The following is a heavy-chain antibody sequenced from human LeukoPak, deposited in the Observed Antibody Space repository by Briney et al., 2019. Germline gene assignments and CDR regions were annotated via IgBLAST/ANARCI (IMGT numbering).Heavy chain of an antibody. CDR2: IGSDGTKK. CDR1: GFIFSDHP. CDR3: ARQMTSTRLFDS. D-gene: IGHD5/OR15-5a*01. Sequence: GGSLRLSCVASGFIFSDHPFHWVRQSADKGLEWVALIGSDGTKKYYADSVQGRFTVSRENSKNALFLQMNTLSADDTAVYFCARQMTSTRLFDSWGQGTLVTVSS. J-gene: IGHJ4*02. V-gene: IGHV3-30*04.